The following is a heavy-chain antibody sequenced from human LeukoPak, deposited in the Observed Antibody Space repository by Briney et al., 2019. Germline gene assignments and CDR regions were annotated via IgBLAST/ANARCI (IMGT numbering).Heavy chain of an antibody. CDR1: GFTFSSYS. Sequence: GGSLRLSCAASGFTFSSYSMNWVRQAPGKGLEWVSSISSSSSYIYCADSVKGRFTISRDNAKNSLYLQMNSLRAEDTAVYYCARDLSSGWFSFGYWGQGTLVTVSS. CDR3: ARDLSSGWFSFGY. CDR2: ISSSSSYI. J-gene: IGHJ4*02. V-gene: IGHV3-21*01. D-gene: IGHD6-19*01.